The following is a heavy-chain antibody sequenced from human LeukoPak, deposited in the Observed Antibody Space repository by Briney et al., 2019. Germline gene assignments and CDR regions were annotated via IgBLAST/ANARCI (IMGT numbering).Heavy chain of an antibody. Sequence: PGGSLRLSCAASGFTFSSYGMHWVRQAPGKGLEWVAFIRYDGSNKYYANSVKGRFTISRDNSKNTLYLQMNSLRAEDTAVYYCAKIPYYYGSGSPGIDYWGQGTLVTVSS. CDR1: GFTFSSYG. J-gene: IGHJ4*02. CDR2: IRYDGSNK. CDR3: AKIPYYYGSGSPGIDY. D-gene: IGHD3-10*01. V-gene: IGHV3-30*02.